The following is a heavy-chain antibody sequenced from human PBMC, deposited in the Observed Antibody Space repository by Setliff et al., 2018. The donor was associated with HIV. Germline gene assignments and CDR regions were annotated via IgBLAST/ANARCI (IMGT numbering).Heavy chain of an antibody. CDR3: ARSDHSSGYYYNFDY. CDR2: INPNRGGT. V-gene: IGHV1-2*02. Sequence: ASVKVSCKASGYSFTDYYMHWVRQAPGQGLEWMGWINPNRGGTNYAQKFQGRVTMTRDTSISTAYMVLSRLRSDDTAVYYCARSDHSSGYYYNFDYWGQGTLVTVSS. CDR1: GYSFTDYY. D-gene: IGHD3-22*01. J-gene: IGHJ4*02.